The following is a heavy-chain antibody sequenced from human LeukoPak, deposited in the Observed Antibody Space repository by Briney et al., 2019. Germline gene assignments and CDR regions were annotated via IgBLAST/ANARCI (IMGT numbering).Heavy chain of an antibody. CDR3: AEGRDIVATALDY. D-gene: IGHD5-12*01. V-gene: IGHV3-23*01. CDR1: GFTFSSYA. Sequence: GGSLRLSCAASGFTFSSYAMSWVHQAPGKGLEWVSAISGSGGSTYYADSVKGRFTISRDNSKNTLYLQMNSLRAEDTAVYYCAEGRDIVATALDYWGQGTLVTVSS. CDR2: ISGSGGST. J-gene: IGHJ4*02.